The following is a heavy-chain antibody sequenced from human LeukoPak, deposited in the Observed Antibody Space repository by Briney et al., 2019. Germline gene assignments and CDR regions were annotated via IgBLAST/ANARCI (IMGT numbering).Heavy chain of an antibody. CDR3: VKERGPFDAFDI. V-gene: IGHV3-33*06. CDR2: IWSDGNNK. CDR1: GFTFSTYG. Sequence: SLRLSCAATGFTFSTYGMHWVRQAPGKGLEWVAVIWSDGNNKFYADSVKGRFTFSRDNSRNTLSLQMNSLRAEDTAVYYCVKERGPFDAFDIWGQGTMVTVSS. J-gene: IGHJ3*02.